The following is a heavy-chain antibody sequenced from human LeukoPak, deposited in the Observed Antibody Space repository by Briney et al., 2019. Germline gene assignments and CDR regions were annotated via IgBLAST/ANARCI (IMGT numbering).Heavy chain of an antibody. D-gene: IGHD3-10*01. V-gene: IGHV3-30*18. J-gene: IGHJ4*02. CDR3: ANENYYGSGSYADH. CDR2: ISYDGSNT. Sequence: GGSLKLSCAASGFTSSSYAMHWVRQAPGKGLEWVAIISYDGSNTYYADSVKGRSTISRDNAKNTLYLQMNSLRAEDTAVYYCANENYYGSGSYADHWGQGTLVTVSS. CDR1: GFTSSSYA.